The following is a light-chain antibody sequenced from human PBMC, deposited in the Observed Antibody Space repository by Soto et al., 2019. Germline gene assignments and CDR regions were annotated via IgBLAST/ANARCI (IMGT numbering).Light chain of an antibody. CDR1: QSIGTY. V-gene: IGKV1-39*01. CDR2: AAS. Sequence: DIQMTQSPSSLSASVGDRVTITCRASQSIGTYLHWYQQKAGKAPKLLIYAASNLQSGVPSRFSGSGSGTDFTLTISRPEPEDFAVYYCQQYGSSGTFGQGTKVDIK. CDR3: QQYGSSGT. J-gene: IGKJ1*01.